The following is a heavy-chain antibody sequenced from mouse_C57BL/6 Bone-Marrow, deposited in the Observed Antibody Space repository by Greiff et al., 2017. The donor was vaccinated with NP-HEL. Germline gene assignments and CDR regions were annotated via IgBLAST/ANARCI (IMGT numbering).Heavy chain of an antibody. CDR3: ANYYGSSYWYFDV. CDR2: ISSGSSTI. CDR1: GFTFSDYG. D-gene: IGHD1-1*01. J-gene: IGHJ1*03. Sequence: EVMLVESGGGLVKPGGSLKLSCAASGFTFSDYGMHWVRQAPEKGLEWVAYISSGSSTIYYEDTVKGLFPIARDNAKNTLFLQMTSLRSEDTAMYYCANYYGSSYWYFDVWGTGTTVTVSA. V-gene: IGHV5-17*01.